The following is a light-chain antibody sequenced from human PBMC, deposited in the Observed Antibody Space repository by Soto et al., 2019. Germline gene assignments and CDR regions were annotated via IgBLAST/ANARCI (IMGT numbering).Light chain of an antibody. J-gene: IGKJ3*01. V-gene: IGKV1-27*01. CDR1: QGISNY. CDR2: AAS. CDR3: QKYNSGPPVT. Sequence: DIPMTQSPSSLSASVGDRVTITCRASQGISNYLAWYQQKPGQVPKLLIYAASTLQSGVPSRFSGSGSATDFTLTISSLQPEDVGSYYCQKYNSGPPVTFGPGTKVDIK.